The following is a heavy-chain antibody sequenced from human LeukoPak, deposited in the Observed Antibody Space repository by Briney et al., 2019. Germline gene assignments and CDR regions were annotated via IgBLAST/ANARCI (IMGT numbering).Heavy chain of an antibody. J-gene: IGHJ6*02. Sequence: PGGSLRLSCAASGFTVSSNYMSWVRQAPGKGLEWVSVIYSGGSTYYADSVKGRFTISRDNSKNTLCLQMNSLRAEDTAVYYCARERSYYYGMDVWGQGTTVTVSS. CDR1: GFTVSSNY. V-gene: IGHV3-66*01. CDR2: IYSGGST. CDR3: ARERSYYYGMDV.